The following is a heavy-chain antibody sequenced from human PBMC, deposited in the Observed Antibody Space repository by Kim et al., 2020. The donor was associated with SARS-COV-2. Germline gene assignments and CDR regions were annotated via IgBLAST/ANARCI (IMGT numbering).Heavy chain of an antibody. J-gene: IGHJ4*02. CDR3: ARSGGWLQPFDY. D-gene: IGHD3-16*01. V-gene: IGHV1-3*01. Sequence: KYSQKFQGRVTITRDTSASTAYMELSSLRSEDTAVYYCARSGGWLQPFDYWGQGTLVTVSS.